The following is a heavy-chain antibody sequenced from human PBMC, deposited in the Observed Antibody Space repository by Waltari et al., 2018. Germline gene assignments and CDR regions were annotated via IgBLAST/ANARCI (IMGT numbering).Heavy chain of an antibody. J-gene: IGHJ4*02. D-gene: IGHD3-3*01. CDR1: GFTFSSYE. Sequence: EVQLVESGGGLVQPGGSLRLSCAASGFTFSSYEMNWVRQAPGKGLEWVSYISSSGSTIYYADSVKGRFTISRDNAKNSLYLQMNSLGAEDTAVYYCASSYDLWSGYYYFDYWGQGTLVTGSS. CDR2: ISSSGSTI. V-gene: IGHV3-48*03. CDR3: ASSYDLWSGYYYFDY.